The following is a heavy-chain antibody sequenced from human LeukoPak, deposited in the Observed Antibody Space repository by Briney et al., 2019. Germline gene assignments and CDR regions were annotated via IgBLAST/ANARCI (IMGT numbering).Heavy chain of an antibody. CDR3: ARVLPSYYYDSSGPTDY. CDR1: GYTFTSYD. D-gene: IGHD3-22*01. V-gene: IGHV1-8*01. CDR2: MNPNSGNT. Sequence: ASVKVSCKASGYTFTSYDINWVRQATGQALEWMGWMNPNSGNTGYAQKFQGRVTMTRNTSISTAYMELSSLRSEDTAVYYCARVLPSYYYDSSGPTDYWGQGTLVTVSS. J-gene: IGHJ4*02.